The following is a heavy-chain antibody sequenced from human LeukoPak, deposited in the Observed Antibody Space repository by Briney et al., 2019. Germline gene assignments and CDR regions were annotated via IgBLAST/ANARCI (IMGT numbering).Heavy chain of an antibody. J-gene: IGHJ4*02. V-gene: IGHV3-15*01. D-gene: IGHD3-3*01. Sequence: GGSLRLSCAVSGLTFNNAWISWVRLAPGKGLEWVGRINYKTNSGTADYAAPVQGRFYISRDDSKDTLYLQMNSLKTEDTGVYYCTTDHRTIYGVVFPDYWGQGTLVTVSP. CDR1: GLTFNNAW. CDR2: INYKTNSGTA. CDR3: TTDHRTIYGVVFPDY.